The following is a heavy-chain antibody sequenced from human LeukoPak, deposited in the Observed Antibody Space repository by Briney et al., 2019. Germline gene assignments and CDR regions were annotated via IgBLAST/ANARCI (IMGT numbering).Heavy chain of an antibody. CDR3: AKDQGEYYYGSGRLVYYYGMDV. D-gene: IGHD3-10*01. CDR2: ISGSGGST. V-gene: IGHV3-23*01. Sequence: QPGGSLRLSCAASGFTFSSYAMSWVRQAPGKGLEWVSAISGSGGSTYYADSVKGRFTISRDNSKNTLYLQMNSLRAEDTAVYYCAKDQGEYYYGSGRLVYYYGMDVWGKGTTVTVSS. CDR1: GFTFSSYA. J-gene: IGHJ6*04.